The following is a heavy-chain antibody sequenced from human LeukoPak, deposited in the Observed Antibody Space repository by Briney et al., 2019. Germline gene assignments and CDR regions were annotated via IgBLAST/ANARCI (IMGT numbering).Heavy chain of an antibody. D-gene: IGHD1-26*01. V-gene: IGHV4-39*01. CDR3: ASVKWELGS. CDR1: GGSISSSSCY. CDR2: IYYSGST. J-gene: IGHJ5*02. Sequence: SETLSLTCTVSGGSISSSSCYWGWIRQPPGKGLEWIGSIYYSGSTYYNPSLKSRVTISADTSKNQFSLKLSSVTAADTAVYYCASVKWELGSWGQGTLVTVSS.